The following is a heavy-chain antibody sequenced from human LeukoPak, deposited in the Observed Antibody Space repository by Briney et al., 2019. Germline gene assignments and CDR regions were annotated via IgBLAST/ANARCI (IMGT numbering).Heavy chain of an antibody. CDR1: GYSISSGYY. CDR3: ARAVGATLFDY. CDR2: IYYSGST. D-gene: IGHD1-26*01. J-gene: IGHJ4*02. V-gene: IGHV4-61*01. Sequence: SETLSLTCTVSGYSISSGYYWGWIRQPPGKGLEWIGYIYYSGSTNYNPSLKSRVTISVDTSKNQFSLKLSSVTAADTAVYYCARAVGATLFDYWGQGTLVTVSS.